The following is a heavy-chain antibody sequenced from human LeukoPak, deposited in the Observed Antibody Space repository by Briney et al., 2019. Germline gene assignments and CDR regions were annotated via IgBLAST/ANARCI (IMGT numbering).Heavy chain of an antibody. J-gene: IGHJ4*02. CDR1: GYTFTGYY. V-gene: IGHV1-2*02. CDR3: ARDLEGYHYGSGNYPQ. CDR2: INPNSGGT. Sequence: GASVKVSCKASGYTFTGYYIHWVRHAPGQGLEWMGLINPNSGGTNYAQKFQGRVTMTRDKSISTAYMERSSLRSDDTAVYYCARDLEGYHYGSGNYPQWGQGTLVTVSS. D-gene: IGHD3-10*01.